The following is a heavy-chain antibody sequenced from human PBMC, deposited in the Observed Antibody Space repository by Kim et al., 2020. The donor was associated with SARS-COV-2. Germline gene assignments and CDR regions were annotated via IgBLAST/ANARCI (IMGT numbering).Heavy chain of an antibody. CDR3: ARGGGHSGDFDY. D-gene: IGHD2-21*02. V-gene: IGHV1-2*02. J-gene: IGHJ4*02. CDR2: T. Sequence: TNYAPKFQGRVTLTRDTSVTTAHMELSSLRSDDTAVYYCARGGGHSGDFDYWGQGTLVTVSS.